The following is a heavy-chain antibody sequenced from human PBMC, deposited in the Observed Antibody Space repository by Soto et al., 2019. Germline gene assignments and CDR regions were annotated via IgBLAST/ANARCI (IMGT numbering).Heavy chain of an antibody. CDR3: AKDYYGSGNYYGMDV. Sequence: SGGSLRLSCAASGFTFSSYAMSWVRQAPGKGLEWVSAISGSGGSTYYADSVKGRFTISRDNSKNTLYLQMNSLRAEDTAVYYCAKDYYGSGNYYGMDVWGQGTTVTVSS. V-gene: IGHV3-23*01. CDR1: GFTFSSYA. J-gene: IGHJ6*02. CDR2: ISGSGGST. D-gene: IGHD3-10*01.